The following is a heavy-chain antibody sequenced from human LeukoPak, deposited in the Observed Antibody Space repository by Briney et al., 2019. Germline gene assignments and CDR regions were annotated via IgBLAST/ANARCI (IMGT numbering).Heavy chain of an antibody. CDR1: GFTFSTYS. CDR2: ISSSSSYI. CDR3: ARANIGYYDSSGYFDY. V-gene: IGHV3-21*01. J-gene: IGHJ4*02. D-gene: IGHD3-22*01. Sequence: GGSLRLSCAASGFTFSTYSMNWVRQAPGKGLEWVSSISSSSSYIYYADSVKGRFTISRDNAKNSLYLQMNSLRAEDTAVYYCARANIGYYDSSGYFDYWGQGTLVTVSS.